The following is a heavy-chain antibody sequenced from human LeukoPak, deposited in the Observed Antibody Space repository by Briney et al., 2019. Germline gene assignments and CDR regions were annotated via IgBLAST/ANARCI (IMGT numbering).Heavy chain of an antibody. D-gene: IGHD3-10*01. J-gene: IGHJ4*02. CDR1: GSTFDDYA. Sequence: GGSLRLSCAASGSTFDDYAMHWVRQAPGKGLEWVSGISWNSGSIGYADSVKGRFTISRDNAKNSLYLQMNSLRAEDTAVYYCARKSDSLMVRGGDCWGQGALVTVSS. CDR3: ARKSDSLMVRGGDC. CDR2: ISWNSGSI. V-gene: IGHV3-9*01.